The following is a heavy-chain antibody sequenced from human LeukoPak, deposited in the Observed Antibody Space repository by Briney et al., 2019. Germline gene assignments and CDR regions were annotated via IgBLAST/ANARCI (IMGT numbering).Heavy chain of an antibody. V-gene: IGHV4-39*02. CDR2: IYYSGDT. Sequence: PSETLSLTCTVSGGSITSPENCWGWVRQPPGKGLEWIGNIYYSGDTYYNSSLRSRVTLSVDTSQNHFSLRLTSMTAADTAVYYCASIFYYSVPFWGQGALVIVSS. CDR1: GGSITSPENC. CDR3: ASIFYYSVPF. J-gene: IGHJ4*02. D-gene: IGHD3-10*02.